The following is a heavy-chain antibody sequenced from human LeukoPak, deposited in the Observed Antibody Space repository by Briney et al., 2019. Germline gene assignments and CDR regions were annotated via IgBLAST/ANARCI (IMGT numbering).Heavy chain of an antibody. D-gene: IGHD3-16*01. CDR3: ATDRHPYYHYYGMDV. Sequence: PGGSLRLSCAASGFTFSSYAMHWVRQAPGKGLEWVAVMSFDGSKSYYADSMKGRCTISRDNSKNTLYLQMNSLRAEDTAAYYCATDRHPYYHYYGMDVWGQGTTVTVSS. J-gene: IGHJ6*02. CDR2: MSFDGSKS. CDR1: GFTFSSYA. V-gene: IGHV3-30-3*01.